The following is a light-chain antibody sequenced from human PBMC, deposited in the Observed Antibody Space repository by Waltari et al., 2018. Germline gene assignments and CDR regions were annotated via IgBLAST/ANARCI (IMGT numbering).Light chain of an antibody. CDR1: SSDVGGYNY. CDR3: SSYAGSNAYV. CDR2: EVS. J-gene: IGLJ1*01. V-gene: IGLV2-8*01. Sequence: QSALTQPPSASGSPGQSVTISCTGTSSDVGGYNYVPWYQQLPGKAPKLMIYEVSKRPSGVPDRFSGSKSGNTASLTVSGLQAEDEADYYCSSYAGSNAYVFGTGTKVTVL.